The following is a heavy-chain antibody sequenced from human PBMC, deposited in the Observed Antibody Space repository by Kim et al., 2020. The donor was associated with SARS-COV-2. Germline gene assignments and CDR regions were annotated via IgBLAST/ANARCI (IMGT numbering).Heavy chain of an antibody. V-gene: IGHV4-39*07. J-gene: IGHJ6*02. CDR2: IYYSGST. CDR1: GGSISSSSYY. CDR3: ARDSMVRGVPNGMDV. D-gene: IGHD3-10*01. Sequence: SETLSLTCTVSGGSISSSSYYWGWIRQPPGKGLEWIGSIYYSGSTYYNPSLKSRVTISVDTSKNQFSLKLSSVTAADTAVYYCARDSMVRGVPNGMDVWGQGTTVTVSS.